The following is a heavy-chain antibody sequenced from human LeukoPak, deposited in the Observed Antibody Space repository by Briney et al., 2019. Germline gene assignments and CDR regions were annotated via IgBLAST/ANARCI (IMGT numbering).Heavy chain of an antibody. J-gene: IGHJ3*02. Sequence: GGSLRLSCAASKFTFSDYAMSWVRQAPGKGLVWVSRINSDGSSTSYADSVKGRFTISRDNAKNTLYLQMNSLRAEDTAVYYCARVFRIAVAGTDAFDIWGQGTMVTVSS. D-gene: IGHD6-19*01. CDR2: INSDGSST. V-gene: IGHV3-74*01. CDR1: KFTFSDYA. CDR3: ARVFRIAVAGTDAFDI.